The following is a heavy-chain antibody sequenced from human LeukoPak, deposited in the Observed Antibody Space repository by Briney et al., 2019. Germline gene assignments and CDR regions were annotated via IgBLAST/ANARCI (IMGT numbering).Heavy chain of an antibody. CDR1: GFTFSSYA. CDR3: ARGWDFWSPFDY. D-gene: IGHD3-3*01. CDR2: ISYDGSNK. J-gene: IGHJ4*02. V-gene: IGHV3-30*14. Sequence: GGSLRLSCAASGFTFSSYAMHWVHQAPGKGLEWVAVISYDGSNKYYADSVKGRFTISRDNSKNTLYPQMNSLRAEDTAVYYCARGWDFWSPFDYWGQGTLVTVSS.